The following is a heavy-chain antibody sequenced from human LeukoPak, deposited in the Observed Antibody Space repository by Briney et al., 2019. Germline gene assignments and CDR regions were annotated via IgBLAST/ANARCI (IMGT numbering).Heavy chain of an antibody. J-gene: IGHJ6*04. D-gene: IGHD6-19*01. V-gene: IGHV3-11*06. CDR3: ARKSGWYGSYYYGMDV. CDR2: ISSSSSYT. Sequence: SGGSLRLSCAASGFTFSDYYMSWIRQAPGKGLGWVSYISSSSSYTNYADSVKGRFTISRDNAKNSLYLQMNSLRAEDTAVYYCARKSGWYGSYYYGMDVWGKGTTVTVSS. CDR1: GFTFSDYY.